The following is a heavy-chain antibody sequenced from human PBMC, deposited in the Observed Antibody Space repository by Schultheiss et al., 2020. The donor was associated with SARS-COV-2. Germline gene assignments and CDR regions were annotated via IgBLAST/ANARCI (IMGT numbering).Heavy chain of an antibody. Sequence: ASVKVSCKASGGTFSSYAISWVRQAPGQGLEWMGWISAYNGNTNYAQKLQGRVTMTTDTSTSTAYMELRSLRSDDTAVYYCAGYSSGWYGTGDYWGQGTTVTVSS. J-gene: IGHJ4*03. V-gene: IGHV1-18*01. CDR2: ISAYNGNT. CDR3: AGYSSGWYGTGDY. CDR1: GGTFSSYA. D-gene: IGHD6-19*01.